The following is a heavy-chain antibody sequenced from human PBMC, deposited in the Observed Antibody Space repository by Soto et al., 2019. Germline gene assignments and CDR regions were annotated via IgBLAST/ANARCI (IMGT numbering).Heavy chain of an antibody. Sequence: QVQLVQSGAEVKKPGSSVKVSCKASGGTFSDYGINWVRQAPGQGLEWMGGFIPIFGTPNYAQKFQGRVTITADESTSTAYMELISLRSEDTAVYYCARGWDHYDSSGLRTWFDPWGQGTLVTVSS. D-gene: IGHD3-22*01. V-gene: IGHV1-69*01. CDR2: FIPIFGTP. J-gene: IGHJ5*02. CDR3: ARGWDHYDSSGLRTWFDP. CDR1: GGTFSDYG.